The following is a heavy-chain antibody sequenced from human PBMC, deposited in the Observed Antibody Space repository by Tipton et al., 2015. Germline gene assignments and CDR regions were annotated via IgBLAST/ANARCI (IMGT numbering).Heavy chain of an antibody. CDR2: IYYSGTT. Sequence: TLSLTCTVSGGSIVSSTYYWGWIRQPPGKGLEWIGSIYYSGTTYFNPSLKSRVTISVDTSKNQFSLNLRSVTAADTAVYFCAKTHGAYDWYLDHWGQGTLVTVSS. CDR3: AKTHGAYDWYLDH. V-gene: IGHV4-39*07. D-gene: IGHD5-12*01. CDR1: GGSIVSSTYY. J-gene: IGHJ4*02.